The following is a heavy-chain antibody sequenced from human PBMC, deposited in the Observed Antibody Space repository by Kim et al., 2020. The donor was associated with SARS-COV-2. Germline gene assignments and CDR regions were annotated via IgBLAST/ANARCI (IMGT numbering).Heavy chain of an antibody. J-gene: IGHJ6*02. CDR1: GGSISSYY. V-gene: IGHV4-59*13. CDR2: IYYSGST. Sequence: SETLSLTCTVSGGSISSYYWSWIRQPPGKGLEWIGYIYYSGSTNYNPSLKSRVTISVDTSKNQFSLKLSSVTAADTAVYYCARDLGGYGSGSYYYYYGMDVWGQGTTVTVSS. D-gene: IGHD3-10*01. CDR3: ARDLGGYGSGSYYYYYGMDV.